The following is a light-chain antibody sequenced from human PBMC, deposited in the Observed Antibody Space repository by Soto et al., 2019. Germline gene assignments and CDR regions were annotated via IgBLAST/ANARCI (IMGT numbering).Light chain of an antibody. J-gene: IGKJ5*01. CDR3: QQDSNWYPLT. CDR1: QSVSSN. Sequence: EIVMTQSPSTLSVSPGERATLSCRASQSVSSNLAWSQQKPGQAPRLLIYGASTRANGIPTRFSGSGSGTAVSLTTSRPQPEDFAVYYWQQDSNWYPLTFGQGPRVEIK. V-gene: IGKV3-15*01. CDR2: GAS.